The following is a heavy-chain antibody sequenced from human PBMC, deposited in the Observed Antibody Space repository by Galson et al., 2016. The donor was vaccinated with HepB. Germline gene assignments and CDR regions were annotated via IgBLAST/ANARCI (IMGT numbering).Heavy chain of an antibody. V-gene: IGHV3-74*01. CDR3: ARARVVPSVWTCDP. CDR2: ISSDGSNT. J-gene: IGHJ5*02. CDR1: GFTFSSYW. D-gene: IGHD2-2*01. Sequence: SLRLSCAASGFTFSSYWMHWVRQVPGKGLVWVSGISSDGSNTNYADSVKGRFTISRDNAKNTLYLQMNSLTAEDTAVYYCARARVVPSVWTCDPWGQGTLVTVSS.